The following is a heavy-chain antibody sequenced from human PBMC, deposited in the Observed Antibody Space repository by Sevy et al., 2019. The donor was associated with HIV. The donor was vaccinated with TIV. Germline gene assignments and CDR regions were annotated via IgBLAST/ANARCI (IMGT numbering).Heavy chain of an antibody. CDR1: GFTFSSYS. CDR3: VRDGRRDANENDHSFDY. D-gene: IGHD1-26*01. V-gene: IGHV3-48*02. CDR2: ISRSNDTI. J-gene: IGHJ4*01. Sequence: GGSLRLSCAASGFTFSSYSMNWVRQAPGKGLDWVSYISRSNDTIYYTDSVKGRFTISRDKAKNSLYLQMNSLRDEDTDMYACVRDGRRDANENDHSFDYWGQGTLVTVSS.